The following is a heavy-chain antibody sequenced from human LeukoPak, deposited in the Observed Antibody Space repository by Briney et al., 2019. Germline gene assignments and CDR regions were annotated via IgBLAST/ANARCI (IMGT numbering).Heavy chain of an antibody. V-gene: IGHV7-4-1*02. J-gene: IGHJ5*02. CDR1: RYTFTSYA. Sequence: GASVKVSCKASRYTFTSYAMNWVRQAPGQGLEWMGWINTNTGNPTYAQGFTGRFVFSLDTSVSTAYLQISSLKAEDTAVYYCARSWYYDSSGYYSGENWFDPWGQGTLVTVSS. CDR2: INTNTGNP. CDR3: ARSWYYDSSGYYSGENWFDP. D-gene: IGHD3-22*01.